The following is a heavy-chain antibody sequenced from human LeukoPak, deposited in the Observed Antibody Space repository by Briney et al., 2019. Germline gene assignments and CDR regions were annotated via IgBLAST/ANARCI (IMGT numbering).Heavy chain of an antibody. CDR2: INPNSGGT. Sequence: ASVKVSCKASGYTFTGYYMHWVRQATGQGLEWMGWINPNSGGTNYAQKFQGRVTMTRDTSISTPYMELSRLRSDDTAVYCCAANAKCSGGSGKSYYYYYCKGICGQGQTVTVS. J-gene: IGHJ6*02. V-gene: IGHV1-2*02. CDR3: AANAKCSGGSGKSYYYYYCKGI. D-gene: IGHD2-15*01. CDR1: GYTFTGYY.